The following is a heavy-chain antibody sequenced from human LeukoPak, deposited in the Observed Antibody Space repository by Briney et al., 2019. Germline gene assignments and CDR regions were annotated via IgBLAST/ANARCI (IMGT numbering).Heavy chain of an antibody. CDR1: GGSISSYY. CDR3: ARAGYYYYMDV. V-gene: IGHV4-59*01. J-gene: IGHJ6*03. Sequence: SETLSLTCTVSGGSISSYYWSWIRHPPGKGLEWIGYIYYRGSTNYNPSLMSRVTISVDTSKNQFSLKLSSVTAADTAVYYCARAGYYYYMDVWGKGTTVTISS. D-gene: IGHD3-10*01. CDR2: IYYRGST.